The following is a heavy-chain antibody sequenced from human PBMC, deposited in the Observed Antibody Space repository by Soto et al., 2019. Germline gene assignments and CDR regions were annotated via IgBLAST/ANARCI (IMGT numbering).Heavy chain of an antibody. J-gene: IGHJ4*02. CDR1: VYTFTGYY. D-gene: IGHD6-13*01. CDR2: INPNSSGT. V-gene: IGHV1-2*02. Sequence: ASEKVSCKASVYTFTGYYMHWVRQAPGQGLEWMGWINPNSSGTNDAQKFQGRVTMTRDTSISTAYMELSRLRSDDTAVYYCARVLGIAAPPPKDYWGQGTLVTVS. CDR3: ARVLGIAAPPPKDY.